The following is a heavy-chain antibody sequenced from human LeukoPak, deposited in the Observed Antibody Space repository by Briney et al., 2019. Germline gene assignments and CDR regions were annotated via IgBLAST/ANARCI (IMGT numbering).Heavy chain of an antibody. D-gene: IGHD5-18*01. CDR2: IDGGGDAT. J-gene: IGHJ4*02. CDR3: AKGGYGYYFDY. V-gene: IGHV3-23*01. Sequence: GGSLRLSCAASGFTFNSYAMGWVRQPPGKGLEWLSAIDGGGDATKYADSVKGRFTISRDNSKNTLSLQMNSLRAEDTAVYYCAKGGYGYYFDYWGQGTLVTVSS. CDR1: GFTFNSYA.